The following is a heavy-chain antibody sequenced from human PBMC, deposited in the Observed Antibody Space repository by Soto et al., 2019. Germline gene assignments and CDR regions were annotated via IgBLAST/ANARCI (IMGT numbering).Heavy chain of an antibody. J-gene: IGHJ5*01. CDR1: GHSFTRPSDY. CDR3: MRDRAGAMGDS. Sequence: QVQLVQSGAEVKMPGASVKVTCKASGHSFTRPSDYMHWVRQAPGQGLEWVGIINLSDGSTSYAQGSQGRVTLTSDTSTSTVYMELSSLRSDATAIYYCMRDRAGAMGDSWGQGTLVTVSS. V-gene: IGHV1-46*01. D-gene: IGHD3-10*01. CDR2: INLSDGST.